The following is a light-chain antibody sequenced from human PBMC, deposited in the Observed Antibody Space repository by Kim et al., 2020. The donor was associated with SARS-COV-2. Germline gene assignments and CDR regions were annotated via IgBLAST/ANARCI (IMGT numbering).Light chain of an antibody. CDR2: PAS. J-gene: IGKJ4*01. V-gene: IGKV1-12*01. CDR1: QGIGSW. CDR3: QQASNFPLT. Sequence: DIQMTQSPSSVSASVGDRVTITCRASQGIGSWLAWYQKKPGKPPKLLMFPASGLQSGVPSRFSGSGSGTEFTLTITYLQPEDLATYYCQQASNFPLTFGGGTKVDIK.